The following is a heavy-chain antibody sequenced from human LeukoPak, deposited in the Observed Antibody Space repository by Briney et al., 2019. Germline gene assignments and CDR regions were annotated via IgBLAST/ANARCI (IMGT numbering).Heavy chain of an antibody. D-gene: IGHD3-16*01. CDR1: GFIFSSYA. V-gene: IGHV3-48*01. J-gene: IGHJ4*02. CDR2: ISLSSSTI. Sequence: GGSLRLSCAASGFIFSSYAMHWVRQAPGKGLEWVSYISLSSSTIYYADSVRGRFTISRDNAKNSLYLQMNSLRAEDTAVYYCAKDGAGRDFEYWGQGTLVTVSS. CDR3: AKDGAGRDFEY.